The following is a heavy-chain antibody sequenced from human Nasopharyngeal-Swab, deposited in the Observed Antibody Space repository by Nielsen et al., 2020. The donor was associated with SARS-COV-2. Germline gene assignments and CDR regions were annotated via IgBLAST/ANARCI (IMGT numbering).Heavy chain of an antibody. CDR3: ARDLVGLGYY. D-gene: IGHD2-2*01. Sequence: ASVKVSSKTSGYTFTNYAMNWERQAPGQGLEWMGWINTNTGNPMYAQGFTGRFVFSLDTSVSTAYLQISSLKAEDTAVYYCARDLVGLGYYWGQGTLVTVSS. J-gene: IGHJ4*02. V-gene: IGHV7-4-1*02. CDR2: INTNTGNP. CDR1: GYTFTNYA.